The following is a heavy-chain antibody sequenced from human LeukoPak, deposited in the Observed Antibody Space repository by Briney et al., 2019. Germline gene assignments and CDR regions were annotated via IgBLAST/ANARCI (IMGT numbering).Heavy chain of an antibody. V-gene: IGHV5-51*01. Sequence: GESLKISCKGSGYSFTSYWIGWVRQMPGKGLEWMGIIYPGDSDTRYSPSFQGQVTISADKSISTAYLQWSSLKASDTAMYYCATHCRYSYGPRYYYYCMDVWGQGTTVTVSS. CDR3: ATHCRYSYGPRYYYYCMDV. D-gene: IGHD5-18*01. CDR1: GYSFTSYW. CDR2: IYPGDSDT. J-gene: IGHJ6*02.